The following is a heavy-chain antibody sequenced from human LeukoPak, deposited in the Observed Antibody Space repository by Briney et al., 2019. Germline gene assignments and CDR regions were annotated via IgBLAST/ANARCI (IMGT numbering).Heavy chain of an antibody. Sequence: ASVKVSCKASGYTFTGYYMHWVRQAPGQGLEWMGWINPNSGGTNYAQKFQGRVTMTRDTSISTAYMELSRLRSDDTAVYYCARGLYSYGSYYFDYWGQGTLVTVSS. CDR1: GYTFTGYY. CDR2: INPNSGGT. CDR3: ARGLYSYGSYYFDY. V-gene: IGHV1-2*02. J-gene: IGHJ4*02. D-gene: IGHD5-18*01.